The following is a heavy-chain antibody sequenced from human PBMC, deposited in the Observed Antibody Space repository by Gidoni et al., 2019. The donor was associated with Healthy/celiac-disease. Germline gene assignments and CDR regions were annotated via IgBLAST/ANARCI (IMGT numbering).Heavy chain of an antibody. J-gene: IGHJ4*02. CDR3: ARDFRRVVVVPAAILGY. CDR2: INPNSGGT. V-gene: IGHV1-2*02. D-gene: IGHD2-2*02. Sequence: QVQLMQSGAEVKKPGASVKVSCKASGYTFTGYYMHWVRQAPGQGLEWMGWINPNSGGTNYAQKFQGRVTMTRDTSISTAYMELSRLRSDDTAVYYCARDFRRVVVVPAAILGYWGQGTLVTVSS. CDR1: GYTFTGYY.